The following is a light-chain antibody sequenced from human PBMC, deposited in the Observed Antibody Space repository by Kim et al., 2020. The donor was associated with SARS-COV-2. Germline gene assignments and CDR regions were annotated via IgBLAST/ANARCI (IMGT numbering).Light chain of an antibody. CDR3: SSYTSDNTDV. CDR2: DVT. Sequence: GQSITISCTGTSRDIGGYDYVSWYQQHPGKAPKLMIYDVTERPSGVSNRFSGSKSGNTASLIISGLQAEDEADYYCSSYTSDNTDVFGVGTKVTVL. CDR1: SRDIGGYDY. J-gene: IGLJ1*01. V-gene: IGLV2-14*03.